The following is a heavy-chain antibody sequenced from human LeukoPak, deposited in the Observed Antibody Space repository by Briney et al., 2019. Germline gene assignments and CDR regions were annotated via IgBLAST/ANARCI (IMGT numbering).Heavy chain of an antibody. D-gene: IGHD4-17*01. Sequence: SSETLSLTCTVSGGSISNYYWSWIRQPPGKGLEWIGYIYYSGSTNYNPSLKSRVTISVDTSENQFSLNLSSVTAADTAVYYCARGGDYGVYYFDYWGQGTLVTVSS. J-gene: IGHJ4*02. V-gene: IGHV4-59*01. CDR3: ARGGDYGVYYFDY. CDR2: IYYSGST. CDR1: GGSISNYY.